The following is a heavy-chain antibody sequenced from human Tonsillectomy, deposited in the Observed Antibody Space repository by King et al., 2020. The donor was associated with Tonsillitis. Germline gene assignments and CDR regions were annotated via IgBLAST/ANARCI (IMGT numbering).Heavy chain of an antibody. D-gene: IGHD1-26*01. CDR2: IYPGDSDT. V-gene: IGHV5-51*01. CDR3: ARGAVMGSTKNYLDY. J-gene: IGHJ4*02. CDR1: GYSFTTYW. Sequence: VQLVESGVEVKKPGESLKISCKASGYSFTTYWIGWVRQMPGKGLEWMGIIYPGDSDTRYSPSFQGQVTISANKSINTAYLQWSNLKASDTAMYYWARGAVMGSTKNYLDYWGQGTLVTVSS.